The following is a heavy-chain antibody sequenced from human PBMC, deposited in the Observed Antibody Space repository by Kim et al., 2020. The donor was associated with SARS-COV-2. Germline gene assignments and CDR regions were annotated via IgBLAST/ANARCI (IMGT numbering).Heavy chain of an antibody. D-gene: IGHD3-9*01. V-gene: IGHV3-48*02. CDR3: ARGPDWFGYFDY. Sequence: YDADSVKGRFTISRDNAKNSLYLQMNGLRDEDTAVYYCARGPDWFGYFDYWGQGTLVTVSS. J-gene: IGHJ4*02.